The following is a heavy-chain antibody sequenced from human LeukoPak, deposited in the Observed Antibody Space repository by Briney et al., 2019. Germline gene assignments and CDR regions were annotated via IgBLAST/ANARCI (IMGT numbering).Heavy chain of an antibody. CDR3: ARGAVSTHGFDY. J-gene: IGHJ4*02. CDR2: SSGYSGNT. V-gene: IGHV1-18*01. D-gene: IGHD5/OR15-5a*01. Sequence: ASVKVSCKTSGYTFTSHDISWARQAPGQGLEWMGWSSGYSGNTNHAQKFQGRVTMTTDTSTSTAYMELRSLRPDDTAVYYCARGAVSTHGFDYWGQGTLVTVSS. CDR1: GYTFTSHD.